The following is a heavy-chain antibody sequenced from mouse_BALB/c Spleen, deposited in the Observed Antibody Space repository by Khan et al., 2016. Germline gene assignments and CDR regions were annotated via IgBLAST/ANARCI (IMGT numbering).Heavy chain of an antibody. CDR1: GYSITSDYA. J-gene: IGHJ2*01. V-gene: IGHV3-2*02. D-gene: IGHD2-4*01. Sequence: EVQLQESGPGLVKPSQSLSITCTVTGYSITSDYAWNWIRQFPGNKLEWMGYISYSGHTYYNPSLKSRISITRDTSKNQFFLQLNSVTTEDTATYYCARYDYDRGSFDYWGQGTTLTVSS. CDR2: ISYSGHT. CDR3: ARYDYDRGSFDY.